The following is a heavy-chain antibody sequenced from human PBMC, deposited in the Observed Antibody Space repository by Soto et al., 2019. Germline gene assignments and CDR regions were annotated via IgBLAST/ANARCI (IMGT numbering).Heavy chain of an antibody. J-gene: IGHJ4*02. CDR3: ARDPYGGNSRGYYFDY. V-gene: IGHV4-59*01. Sequence: PSETLSLTCTVSGGSISSYYWSLIRQPPGKGLEWIGYIYFRGTTNYNPSLKSRVTMSADTSKNQFSLKLNSVTAADTAVYYCARDPYGGNSRGYYFDYWGQGTLVTVSS. D-gene: IGHD4-17*01. CDR1: GGSISSYY. CDR2: IYFRGTT.